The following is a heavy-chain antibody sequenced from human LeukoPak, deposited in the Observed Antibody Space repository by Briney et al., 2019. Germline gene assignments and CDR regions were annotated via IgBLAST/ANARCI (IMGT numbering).Heavy chain of an antibody. CDR1: GGSISRSSYY. Sequence: SETLSLTCAVSGGSISRSSYYWGWIRRPPGKGLEWIGTIYYSGSTNYNPSLKSRVTISADTSKNQFSLKLSSVTAADAAVYYCARLSNYFVIDYWGQGTLATVSS. J-gene: IGHJ4*02. CDR2: IYYSGST. CDR3: ARLSNYFVIDY. V-gene: IGHV4-39*01. D-gene: IGHD4-11*01.